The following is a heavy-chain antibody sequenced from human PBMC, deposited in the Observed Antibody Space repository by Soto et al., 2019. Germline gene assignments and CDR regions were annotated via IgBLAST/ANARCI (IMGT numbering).Heavy chain of an antibody. J-gene: IGHJ6*03. Sequence: TSETLSLTCGVSGGSISSSNWWSWVRQPPGKGLEWIGEIYHSGSTNYNPSLKSRVTISVDTSKNQFSLKLSSVTAADTAVYYCARALRAHYYYYYYMDVWGKGTTVTVSS. D-gene: IGHD3-16*01. V-gene: IGHV4-4*02. CDR2: IYHSGST. CDR3: ARALRAHYYYYYYMDV. CDR1: GGSISSSNW.